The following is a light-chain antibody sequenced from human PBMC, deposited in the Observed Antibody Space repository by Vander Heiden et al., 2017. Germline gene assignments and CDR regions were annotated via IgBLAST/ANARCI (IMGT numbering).Light chain of an antibody. J-gene: IGKJ2*01. CDR2: WAS. CDR1: QSFLYSSNNKNY. V-gene: IGKV4-1*01. CDR3: QQYYSTLYT. Sequence: DIVMTQSPDSLAVSLGERATINCKSSQSFLYSSNNKNYLAWYQQKPGQPPKLLIYWASTRESGVPDRFSGRGSGTDFTLTISSLQAEDVAVYYCQQYYSTLYTFGQGTKLEIK.